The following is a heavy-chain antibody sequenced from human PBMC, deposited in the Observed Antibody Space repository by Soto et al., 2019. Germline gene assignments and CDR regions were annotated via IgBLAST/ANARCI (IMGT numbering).Heavy chain of an antibody. J-gene: IGHJ4*02. D-gene: IGHD5-12*01. CDR1: GFTVSSNY. Sequence: VQLVESGGGLVQPGGSLRLSCAASGFTVSSNYMSWVRQAPGKGLEWVSVIYSGGSTYYADSVKGRFTISRDNSKNTLYLQMNSLRAEDTAVYYCARDLLYSGYDTSGWGQGTLVTVSS. V-gene: IGHV3-66*01. CDR2: IYSGGST. CDR3: ARDLLYSGYDTSG.